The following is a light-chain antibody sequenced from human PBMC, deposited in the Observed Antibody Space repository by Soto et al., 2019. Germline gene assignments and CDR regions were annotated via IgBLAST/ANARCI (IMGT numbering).Light chain of an antibody. CDR2: KAS. V-gene: IGKV1-5*03. Sequence: DIQMTQSPSTLSASVGDRVTITCRASQSISSWLAWYQQKPGKAPKLLIYKASSLEGGVPSRFSGSGSGTEFTLTISSLQPDDFATYYCQQYNSYPLTFGGGNKVEIK. CDR1: QSISSW. CDR3: QQYNSYPLT. J-gene: IGKJ4*01.